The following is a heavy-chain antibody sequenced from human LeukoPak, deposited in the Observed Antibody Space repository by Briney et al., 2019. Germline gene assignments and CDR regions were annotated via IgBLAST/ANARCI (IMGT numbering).Heavy chain of an antibody. CDR2: IYHSGST. D-gene: IGHD5-18*01. CDR1: GGPINSGAYS. J-gene: IGHJ4*02. CDR3: ARAVDTAMVN. Sequence: PSETLSLTCAVSGGPINSGAYSWSWIRQPPGKGLEWIGYIYHSGSTYYNPSLKSRVTISVDRSKNQFSLKLSSVTAADTAVYYCARAVDTAMVNWGQGTLVTVSS. V-gene: IGHV4-30-2*01.